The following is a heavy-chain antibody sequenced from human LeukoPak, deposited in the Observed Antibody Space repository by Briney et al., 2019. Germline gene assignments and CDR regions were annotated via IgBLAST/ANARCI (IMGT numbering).Heavy chain of an antibody. CDR1: SDFFSSVTDY. V-gene: IGHV4-39*07. J-gene: IGHJ4*02. CDR3: ASSAPRRFFDY. CDR2: GDYSGST. D-gene: IGHD6-6*01. Sequence: SETLSLTCTVSSDFFSSVTDYWAWIRQPPGKGLEWIASGDYSGSTYYNPSLKSRVTISVDKSKNQFSLKLSSVTAADTAVYYCASSAPRRFFDYWGQGTLVTVSS.